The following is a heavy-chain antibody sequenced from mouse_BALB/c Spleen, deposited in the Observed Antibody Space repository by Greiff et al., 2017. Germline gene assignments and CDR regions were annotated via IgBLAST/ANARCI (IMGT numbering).Heavy chain of an antibody. D-gene: IGHD1-2*01. Sequence: EVQLQQSGPELVKPGASVKISCKASGYTFTDYNMHWVKQSHGKSLEWIGYIYPYNGGTGYNQKFKSKATLTVDNSSSTAYMELRSLTSEDSAVYYCARLTATYAMDYGGQGTSVTVSS. J-gene: IGHJ4*01. CDR1: GYTFTDYN. V-gene: IGHV1S29*02. CDR2: IYPYNGGT. CDR3: ARLTATYAMDY.